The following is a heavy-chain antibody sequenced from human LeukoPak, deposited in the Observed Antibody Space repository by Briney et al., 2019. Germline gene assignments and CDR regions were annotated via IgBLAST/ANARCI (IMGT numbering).Heavy chain of an antibody. CDR1: GFTFSSYA. J-gene: IGHJ4*02. Sequence: GGSLRLSCAASGFTFSSYAMSWVRQAPGKGLEWVSAISGSGGSTYYADSVKGRFTISRDNSKNTLYLQMNSLRAEDTAVYYCAKGFGSSSWYSLYYFNYWGQGTLVTVSS. V-gene: IGHV3-23*01. CDR3: AKGFGSSSWYSLYYFNY. D-gene: IGHD6-13*01. CDR2: ISGSGGST.